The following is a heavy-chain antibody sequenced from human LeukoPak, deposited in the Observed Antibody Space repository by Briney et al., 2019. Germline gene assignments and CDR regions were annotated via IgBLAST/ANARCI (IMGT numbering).Heavy chain of an antibody. CDR3: AKETVKVAGTFVDY. Sequence: GGSLRLSCAASGFTFSSYAMSWVRQAPGKGLEWVSGIGESGDNTYYADSVKGRFTISRDNSKNTLYLQMNSLRAEDTAVYYCAKETVKVAGTFVDYWGQGTLVTVSS. CDR2: IGESGDNT. D-gene: IGHD6-19*01. V-gene: IGHV3-23*01. J-gene: IGHJ4*02. CDR1: GFTFSSYA.